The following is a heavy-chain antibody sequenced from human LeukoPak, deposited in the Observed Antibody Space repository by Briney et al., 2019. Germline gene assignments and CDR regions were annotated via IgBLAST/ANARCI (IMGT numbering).Heavy chain of an antibody. D-gene: IGHD3-10*01. Sequence: SETLSHICAAYGGSFSGYYWSWIRQPPGMWLEWIGEINHSGSTNYIPPLKSRVTISVDTSKNQFSLKLSSVTAADTAVYYCARGNYYGSGTLGAFDIWGQGTMVTVSS. CDR2: INHSGST. V-gene: IGHV4-34*01. CDR1: GGSFSGYY. CDR3: ARGNYYGSGTLGAFDI. J-gene: IGHJ3*02.